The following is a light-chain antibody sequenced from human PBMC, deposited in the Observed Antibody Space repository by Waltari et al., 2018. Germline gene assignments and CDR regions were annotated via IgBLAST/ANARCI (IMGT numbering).Light chain of an antibody. Sequence: DIVLTHSPGTLSLSPGERATLSCRASQSVRKYLAWYQQKPDQAPRLLIYETSIRATGIPDRFSGSGFGTDFSLTISSLDPEDFAVYFCQKYDRLPATFGQGTRVEIK. V-gene: IGKV3-20*01. J-gene: IGKJ1*01. CDR1: QSVRKY. CDR2: ETS. CDR3: QKYDRLPAT.